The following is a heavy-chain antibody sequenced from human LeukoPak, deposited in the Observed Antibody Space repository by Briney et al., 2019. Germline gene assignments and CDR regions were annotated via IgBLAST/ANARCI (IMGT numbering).Heavy chain of an antibody. V-gene: IGHV1-46*01. Sequence: ASVKVSCTASGYTFTSHYMHWVRQAPGQGLEWMGIINPSGGSTSYAQKFQGRVTMTRDTSTSTVYMELSSLRSEDTAVYYCARAHSSGPDYWGQGTLVTVSS. J-gene: IGHJ4*02. D-gene: IGHD6-25*01. CDR3: ARAHSSGPDY. CDR1: GYTFTSHY. CDR2: INPSGGST.